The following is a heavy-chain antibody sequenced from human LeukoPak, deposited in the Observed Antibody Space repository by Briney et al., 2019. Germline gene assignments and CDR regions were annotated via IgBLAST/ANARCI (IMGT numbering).Heavy chain of an antibody. CDR2: INTNTGNP. Sequence: GASVKVSCKTSGYTFTSHGINWVRQAPGQGLEWMGWINTNTGNPTYAQGFTRRFAFSLDTSVSTAYLQISSLKAEDTAVYYCAKEASGPFDYWGQGTLVTVSS. D-gene: IGHD3-10*01. CDR1: GYTFTSHG. CDR3: AKEASGPFDY. J-gene: IGHJ4*02. V-gene: IGHV7-4-1*02.